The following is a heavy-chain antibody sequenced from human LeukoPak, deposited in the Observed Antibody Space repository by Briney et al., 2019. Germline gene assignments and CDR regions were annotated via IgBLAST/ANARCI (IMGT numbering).Heavy chain of an antibody. D-gene: IGHD2-15*01. CDR1: GFXFSSYW. CDR2: ITSDGSST. Sequence: GGSLRLSCAASGFXFSSYWMHWVRQAPGKGLVWVSRITSDGSSTSYADSVKGRFTVSRDNAKNTLYLEMNSLRAEDTAVYYCVRVVFYTSRKYYFDYWGQGTLVTVSS. CDR3: VRVVFYTSRKYYFDY. V-gene: IGHV3-74*01. J-gene: IGHJ4*02.